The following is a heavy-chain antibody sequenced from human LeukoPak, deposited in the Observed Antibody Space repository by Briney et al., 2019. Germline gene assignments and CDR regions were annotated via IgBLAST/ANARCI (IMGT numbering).Heavy chain of an antibody. CDR1: GYTFTSYD. J-gene: IGHJ4*02. CDR3: AKEDYYDSGSNDY. D-gene: IGHD3-22*01. CDR2: MNPNSGNT. V-gene: IGHV1-8*03. Sequence: ASVKVSCEASGYTFTSYDINWVRQATGQGLEWMGWMNPNSGNTAYAQKFQGRVTITRNTSISTVYMELSSLRSEDTAVYYCAKEDYYDSGSNDYWGQGTLVTVSP.